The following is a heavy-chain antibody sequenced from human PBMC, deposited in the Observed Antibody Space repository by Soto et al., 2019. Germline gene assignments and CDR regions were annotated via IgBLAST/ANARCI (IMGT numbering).Heavy chain of an antibody. CDR2: IIPMFGTA. V-gene: IGHV1-69*01. CDR3: ARGGFSSSYRLDY. J-gene: IGHJ4*02. D-gene: IGHD6-6*01. CDR1: GGTLSNYA. Sequence: QVQLVQSGAEVKKPGSSVKVSCKASGGTLSNYAINWVRQAPGQGLEWMGGIIPMFGTANYAQKFQGRVMITADGSTSTAYMELSSLRSEDTAVYYCARGGFSSSYRLDYWRQGTLVAVSS.